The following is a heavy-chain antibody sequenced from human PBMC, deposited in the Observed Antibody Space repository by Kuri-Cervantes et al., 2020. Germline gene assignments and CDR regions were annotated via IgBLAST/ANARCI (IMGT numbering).Heavy chain of an antibody. CDR2: IYYSGST. V-gene: IGHV4-30-4*08. CDR3: ARNFWSATGGNAFDF. CDR1: GGSISSGDYY. Sequence: SETLSLTCTVSGGSISSGDYYWSWIRQPPGKGLEWIGYIYYSGSTYYNPSLKSRVTISVDKSKNQFSLKLSSVTAAETAVYYCARNFWSATGGNAFDFWGQGTLVTVSS. J-gene: IGHJ3*01. D-gene: IGHD3-3*01.